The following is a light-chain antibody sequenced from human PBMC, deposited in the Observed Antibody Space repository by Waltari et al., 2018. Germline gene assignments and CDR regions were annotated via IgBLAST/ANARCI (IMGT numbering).Light chain of an antibody. CDR2: DAI. CDR3: CSYAGSTTPNWV. CDR1: SSDVGSYNF. Sequence: QSALTQPASVSGSPGQSITISCTGISSDVGSYNFVSWYQQHPGKAPKLMIYDAIMRPSGVSERFFGSKSGNTASLTISGLQGEDEGDYYCCSYAGSTTPNWVFGGGTKLTVL. J-gene: IGLJ3*02. V-gene: IGLV2-23*01.